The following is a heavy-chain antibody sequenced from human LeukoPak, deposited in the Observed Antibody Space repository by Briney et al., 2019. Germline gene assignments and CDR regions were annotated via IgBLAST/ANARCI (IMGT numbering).Heavy chain of an antibody. CDR3: ARGQGATVPQVGKNWFDP. J-gene: IGHJ5*02. CDR1: IDSFSNYH. CDR2: VNESGGT. Sequence: SETQSLTCAVYIDSFSNYHWNWLRQTPAKGMEWIGEVNESGGTNISPSLRSRVILSVDTSKNQFSLKLISVTVADTAIYYCARGQGATVPQVGKNWFDPWGQGTRVTVSS. D-gene: IGHD1-26*01. V-gene: IGHV4-34*01.